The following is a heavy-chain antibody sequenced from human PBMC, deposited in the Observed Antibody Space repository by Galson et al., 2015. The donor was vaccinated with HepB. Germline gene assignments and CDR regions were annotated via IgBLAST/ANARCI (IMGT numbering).Heavy chain of an antibody. V-gene: IGHV7-4-1*02. J-gene: IGHJ5*02. CDR3: ARARGTTTTWSWFDP. D-gene: IGHD1-1*01. Sequence: SVKVSCKASGYTFTNYVINWVRLAPGQGLEWMGWINTNTGNPTYAQGFTGRFVFSLDTSVSTAYLQISSLKAEDTAVYYCARARGTTTTWSWFDPWGQGTLVTVSS. CDR1: GYTFTNYV. CDR2: INTNTGNP.